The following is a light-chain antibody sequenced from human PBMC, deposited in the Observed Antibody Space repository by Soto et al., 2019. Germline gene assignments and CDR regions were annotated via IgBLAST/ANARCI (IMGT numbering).Light chain of an antibody. V-gene: IGLV2-14*03. CDR3: CSYTTTSTFV. J-gene: IGLJ2*01. Sequence: QSALTQPASVSGSPGQSITISCTGTSSEVGGYNYVSWNQQHPGKVPKLMIYEVFRRPSGISDRFSGSKSGNTASLTISGLQAEDEADYYCCSYTTTSTFVFGGGTKLTVL. CDR1: SSEVGGYNY. CDR2: EVF.